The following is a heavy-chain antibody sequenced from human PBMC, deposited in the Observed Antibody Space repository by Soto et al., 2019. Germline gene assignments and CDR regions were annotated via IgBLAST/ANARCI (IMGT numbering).Heavy chain of an antibody. CDR1: GFTFSSYA. Sequence: GGSLRLSCAASGFTFSSYAMSWVRQTPGKGLEWVSAISGSGGSTYYADSVKGRFTISRDHSKNTLYLQMNSLRAEDTAVYYCAKEGHGYYYYYMDVWGKGTTVTVSS. V-gene: IGHV3-23*01. CDR3: AKEGHGYYYYYMDV. CDR2: ISGSGGST. J-gene: IGHJ6*03.